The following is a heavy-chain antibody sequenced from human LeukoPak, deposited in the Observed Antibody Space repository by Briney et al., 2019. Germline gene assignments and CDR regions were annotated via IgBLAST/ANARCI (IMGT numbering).Heavy chain of an antibody. Sequence: ASAKVSCKVSGYTLTELSMHWVRQAPGKGLEWMGGFDPEDGETIYAQKFQGRVTMTEDTSTDTAYMELSSLRSEDTAVYYCATVYRGSGSYYQFDPWGQGTLVTVSS. J-gene: IGHJ5*02. D-gene: IGHD3-10*01. CDR2: FDPEDGET. CDR3: ATVYRGSGSYYQFDP. CDR1: GYTLTELS. V-gene: IGHV1-24*01.